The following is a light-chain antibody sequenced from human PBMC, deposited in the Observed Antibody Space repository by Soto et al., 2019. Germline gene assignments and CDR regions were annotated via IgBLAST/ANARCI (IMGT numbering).Light chain of an antibody. CDR2: DAS. V-gene: IGKV3D-15*01. Sequence: EIVMTQSPDPLSLSPGEGATLSCRASHDVSVSLVWYRQRPGQSPRLIIHDASNRATGISARFSGSGSGTDFTLTISSLQPDDDATYYCQQYKSYSWTFGQGTKVDIK. CDR1: HDVSVS. J-gene: IGKJ1*01. CDR3: QQYKSYSWT.